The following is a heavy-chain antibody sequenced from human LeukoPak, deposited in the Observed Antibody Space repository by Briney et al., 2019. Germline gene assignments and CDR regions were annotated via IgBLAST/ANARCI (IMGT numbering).Heavy chain of an antibody. J-gene: IGHJ3*02. V-gene: IGHV3-11*04. CDR2: ISSSGSTI. Sequence: GGSLRLSCEASGFTFSDYYMSWIRQAPGKGLEWVSYISSSGSTIYYADSVKGRFTISRDNAKNSLYLQMNSLRAEDTAVYYCARGSYCSSTSCYTGRGAFDIWGQGTMVTVSS. CDR1: GFTFSDYY. D-gene: IGHD2-2*02. CDR3: ARGSYCSSTSCYTGRGAFDI.